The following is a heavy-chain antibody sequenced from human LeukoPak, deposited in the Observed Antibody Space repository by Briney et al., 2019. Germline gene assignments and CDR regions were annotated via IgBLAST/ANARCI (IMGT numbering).Heavy chain of an antibody. CDR2: ISSSSGYI. CDR1: GFTLSSYS. J-gene: IGHJ6*02. Sequence: GGSLRLSCAASGFTLSSYSMNWVRQAPGKGLEWVSSISSSSGYIYYADSVKGRFTISRDNAKNSLYLQMNSLRAEDTAVYYCARDGRATAMGYYYYYGMDVWGQGTTVTVSS. V-gene: IGHV3-21*01. CDR3: ARDGRATAMGYYYYYGMDV. D-gene: IGHD5-18*01.